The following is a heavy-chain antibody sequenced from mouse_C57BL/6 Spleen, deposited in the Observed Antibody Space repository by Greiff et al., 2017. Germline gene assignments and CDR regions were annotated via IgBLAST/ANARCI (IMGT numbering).Heavy chain of an antibody. J-gene: IGHJ2*01. CDR2: IDPSDSAT. CDR1: GYTFTSYW. V-gene: IGHV1-52*01. Sequence: QVQLQQPGAELVRPGSSVKLSCKASGYTFTSYWMHWVKQRPIQGLEWIGNIDPSDSATHYNQRFKDKATLTVDKSSSTAYMQLSSLTSEDPAVYYCARGTDYDYSPALFDYWGQGTTLAVSS. CDR3: ARGTDYDYSPALFDY. D-gene: IGHD2-4*01.